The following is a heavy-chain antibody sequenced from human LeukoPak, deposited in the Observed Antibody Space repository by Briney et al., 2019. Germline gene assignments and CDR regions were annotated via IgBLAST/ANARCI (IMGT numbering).Heavy chain of an antibody. CDR1: GGSFSGYY. Sequence: PSETLSLTCAVYGGSFSGYYWSWIRQPPGKGLEWIGEINHSGSTNYNPSLKSRVTISVDTSKNQFSLKLSSVTAADTAVYYCARRHNVGFDYWRQGTLVTVSS. CDR2: INHSGST. CDR3: ARRHNVGFDY. J-gene: IGHJ4*02. D-gene: IGHD1-14*01. V-gene: IGHV4-34*01.